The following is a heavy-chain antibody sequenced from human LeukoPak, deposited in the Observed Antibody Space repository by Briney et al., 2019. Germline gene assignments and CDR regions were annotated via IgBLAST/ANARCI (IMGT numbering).Heavy chain of an antibody. CDR3: ARDPPKIGYYDSSGYHFELDY. CDR2: IIPILGIA. V-gene: IGHV1-69*04. Sequence: ASVKVSCKASGGTFSNYAISWVRQAPGQGLEWMGRIIPILGIANYAQKSQGRVTITADKSTSTAYMELSSLRSEDTAVYYCARDPPKIGYYDSSGYHFELDYWGQGTLVTVSS. J-gene: IGHJ4*02. D-gene: IGHD3-22*01. CDR1: GGTFSNYA.